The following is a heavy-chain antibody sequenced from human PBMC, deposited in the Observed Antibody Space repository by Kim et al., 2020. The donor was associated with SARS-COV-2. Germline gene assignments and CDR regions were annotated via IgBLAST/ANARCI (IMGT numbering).Heavy chain of an antibody. J-gene: IGHJ4*02. CDR1: GGSFSGYY. CDR3: ARGPYYDSSGYYFDY. CDR2: INHSGST. Sequence: SETLSLTCAVYGGSFSGYYWSWIRQPPGKGLEWIGEINHSGSTNYNPSLKSRVTISVDTSKNQFSLKLSSVTAADTAVYYCARGPYYDSSGYYFDYWGQGTLVTVSS. V-gene: IGHV4-34*01. D-gene: IGHD3-22*01.